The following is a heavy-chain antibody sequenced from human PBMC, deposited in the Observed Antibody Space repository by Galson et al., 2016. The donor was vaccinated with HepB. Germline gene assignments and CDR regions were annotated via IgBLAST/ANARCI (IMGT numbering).Heavy chain of an antibody. J-gene: IGHJ4*02. D-gene: IGHD5-18*01. CDR1: GGSISVSSSVYY. CDR3: ARHLAPSMVSGFDY. V-gene: IGHV4-39*01. CDR2: AYHTGTT. Sequence: SETLSLTCTVSGGSISVSSSVYYWGWVRQPPGEGLEWIGTAYHTGTTHYNPSFMSRISTSIDTSKNQFSLRLTTVTAADTAVYYCARHLAPSMVSGFDYWGQGILVSVSS.